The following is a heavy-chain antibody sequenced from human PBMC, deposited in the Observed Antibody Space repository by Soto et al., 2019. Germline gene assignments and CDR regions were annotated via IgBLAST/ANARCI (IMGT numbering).Heavy chain of an antibody. CDR1: GFTFSTSV. J-gene: IGHJ4*02. Sequence: QVQLVESGGGVVQPGGSLRLSCAASGFTFSTSVMHWVRQAPGKGLEWMAIISYGGVNKYYADSVKGRFTISRDISESTLYLQMNSLRTEDTAVYYFAREEFEDGRGHFDYWGQGTLVSVSS. D-gene: IGHD3-22*01. V-gene: IGHV3-30-3*01. CDR2: ISYGGVNK. CDR3: AREEFEDGRGHFDY.